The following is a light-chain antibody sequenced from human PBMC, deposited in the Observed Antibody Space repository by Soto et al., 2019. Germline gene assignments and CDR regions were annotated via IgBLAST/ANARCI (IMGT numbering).Light chain of an antibody. V-gene: IGKV2-28*01. Sequence: EIVMTQSPLSLPVTPGEPASISCRSSQSLLPSNGNKYLDWYVQKPGQSPQLLIYLGSNRASAVPDRLSGSGSGTDFTLKISRVEAEDVGIYYCMQALQSPFTFGGGTKVELK. CDR1: QSLLPSNGNKY. J-gene: IGKJ4*01. CDR2: LGS. CDR3: MQALQSPFT.